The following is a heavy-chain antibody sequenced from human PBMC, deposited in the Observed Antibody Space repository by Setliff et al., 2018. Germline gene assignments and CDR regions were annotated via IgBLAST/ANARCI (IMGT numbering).Heavy chain of an antibody. CDR2: ITAGNGDT. Sequence: ASVKVSCKASANTSIAYYIHWVRQAPGQSLEWMGWITAGNGDTKYSQKFQGRITITRDTSASTFYMELSSLRSEDTALYSCAASVGGAPYYYGLVVWGQGTTVTVSS. V-gene: IGHV1-3*01. CDR3: AASVGGAPYYYGLVV. D-gene: IGHD2-15*01. J-gene: IGHJ6*02. CDR1: ANTSIAYY.